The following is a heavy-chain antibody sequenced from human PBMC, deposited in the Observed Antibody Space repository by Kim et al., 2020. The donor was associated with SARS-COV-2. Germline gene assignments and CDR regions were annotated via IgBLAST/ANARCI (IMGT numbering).Heavy chain of an antibody. CDR1: GYTFTSYY. D-gene: IGHD3-10*01. CDR2: INPSGGST. J-gene: IGHJ6*02. CDR3: ARDSYYYGSGSYYEYYYYYGMDV. Sequence: ASVKVSCEASGYTFTSYYMHWVRQAPGQGLEWMGIINPSGGSTSYAQKFQGRVTMTRDTSTSTVYMELSSLRSEDTAVYYCARDSYYYGSGSYYEYYYYYGMDVWGQGTTVTVSS. V-gene: IGHV1-46*01.